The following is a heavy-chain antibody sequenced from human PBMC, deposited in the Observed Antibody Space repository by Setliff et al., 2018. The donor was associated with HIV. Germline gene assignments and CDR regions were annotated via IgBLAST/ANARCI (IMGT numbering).Heavy chain of an antibody. CDR2: INPSSGGT. J-gene: IGHJ5*02. CDR3: ARGLGSSSSMDP. Sequence: ASVKVSCKASGYSFNRYFMHWVRQAPGQGLEWMGWINPSSGGTKSAQKFQGRVTMTRDTSINTAYMELSRLKSDDTAVYYCARGLGSSSSMDPWGQGTLVTVSS. V-gene: IGHV1-2*02. D-gene: IGHD6-6*01. CDR1: GYSFNRYF.